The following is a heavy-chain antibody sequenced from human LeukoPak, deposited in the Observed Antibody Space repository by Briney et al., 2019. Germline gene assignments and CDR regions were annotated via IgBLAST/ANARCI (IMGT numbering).Heavy chain of an antibody. CDR3: ARDLDGDYVGWFDP. CDR2: VYYSGST. D-gene: IGHD4-17*01. V-gene: IGHV4-31*03. Sequence: SETLSLTCTVSGGSISSGGYYWSWIRQHPGKGLEWIGYVYYSGSTYYNPPLKSRVTISVDTSKNQFSLKLSSVTAADTAVYYCARDLDGDYVGWFDPWGQGTLVTVSS. CDR1: GGSISSGGYY. J-gene: IGHJ5*02.